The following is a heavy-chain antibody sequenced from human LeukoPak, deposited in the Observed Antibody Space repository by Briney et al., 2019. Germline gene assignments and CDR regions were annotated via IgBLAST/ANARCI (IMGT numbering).Heavy chain of an antibody. CDR2: INHSGST. D-gene: IGHD3-3*01. Sequence: SETLSLTCAVYGGSFSGYYWSWIRQPPGKGLEWIGEINHSGSTNYNSSLKSRVTISVDTSKNQFSLKLSSVTAADTAVYYCARGPYYDFWSGSKGRYYYYMDVWGKGTTVTVSS. CDR1: GGSFSGYY. CDR3: ARGPYYDFWSGSKGRYYYYMDV. J-gene: IGHJ6*03. V-gene: IGHV4-34*01.